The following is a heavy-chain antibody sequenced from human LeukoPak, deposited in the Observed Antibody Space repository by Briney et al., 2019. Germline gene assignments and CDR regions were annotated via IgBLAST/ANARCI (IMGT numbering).Heavy chain of an antibody. V-gene: IGHV3-21*01. CDR1: GFTFSSYS. CDR2: ISSSSSYI. D-gene: IGHD4-11*01. CDR3: AGDFTVTYDY. J-gene: IGHJ4*02. Sequence: PGGSLRLSCAASGFTFSSYSMDWVRQAPGKGLEWVSSISSSSSYIYYADSVKGRFTISRDNAKNSLYLQMNSLRAGDTAVYYCAGDFTVTYDYWGQGTLVTVSS.